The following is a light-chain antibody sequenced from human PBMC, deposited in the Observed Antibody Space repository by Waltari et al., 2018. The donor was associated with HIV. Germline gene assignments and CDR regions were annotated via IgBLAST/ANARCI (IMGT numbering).Light chain of an antibody. V-gene: IGKV4-1*01. J-gene: IGKJ2*01. CDR2: WAS. CDR3: QQYSSLPQT. CDR1: QSVLQTSTNNNH. Sequence: DIVMTQSPDSLDDFLGEMFTIHCRSSQSVLQTSTNNNHLAWYQHKSGQPPQLLVYWASTREAGVPDRFRGSGAETDFSLTIMGLKAEDVAVYYCQQYSSLPQTFGQGTKVEIK.